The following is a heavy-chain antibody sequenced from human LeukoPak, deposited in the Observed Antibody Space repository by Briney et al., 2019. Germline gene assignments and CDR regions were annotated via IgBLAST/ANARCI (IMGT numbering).Heavy chain of an antibody. CDR2: ISSSSSSI. CDR3: AREQDTYYYDSSNPTSDSGAFDI. V-gene: IGHV3-21*01. CDR1: GFTFNSYS. J-gene: IGHJ3*02. D-gene: IGHD3-22*01. Sequence: GGSLRLSCAASGFTFNSYSMNWVHQAPGKGLEWVSSISSSSSSIYYADSVKGQFTISRDNAKNSLYLQMNSLRAEDTAVYYCAREQDTYYYDSSNPTSDSGAFDIWGQGTMVTVSS.